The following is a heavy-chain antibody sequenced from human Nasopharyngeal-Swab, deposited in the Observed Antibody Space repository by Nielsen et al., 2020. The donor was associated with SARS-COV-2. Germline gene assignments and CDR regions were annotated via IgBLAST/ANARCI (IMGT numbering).Heavy chain of an antibody. Sequence: ASVKVSCKASGYTFTGYYMHWVRQAPGQGLEWMGRINPNSGSTNYAQKFQGRVTMTRDTSISTAYMELSRLRSDDTAGYYCARDLVYIRYCSGGSCYQDYWGQGTLVTVSS. CDR1: GYTFTGYY. V-gene: IGHV1-2*06. J-gene: IGHJ4*02. CDR2: INPNSGST. D-gene: IGHD2-15*01. CDR3: ARDLVYIRYCSGGSCYQDY.